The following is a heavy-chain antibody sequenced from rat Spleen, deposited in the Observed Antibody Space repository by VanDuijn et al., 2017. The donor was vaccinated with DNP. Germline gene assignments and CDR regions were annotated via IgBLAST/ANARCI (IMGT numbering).Heavy chain of an antibody. CDR2: INSAGST. Sequence: QLQESGPGLVKPSQSLSLTCSVTGYSITSGYGWNWIRKFPGNKLEWLGSINSAGSTNYNPPLKSQISFTRDTSKNQFFLQLNSVTTEDTATYYCARGLNYGGYIYSWYFDFWGPGTMVTVSS. D-gene: IGHD1-11*01. CDR3: ARGLNYGGYIYSWYFDF. V-gene: IGHV3-3*01. CDR1: GYSITSGYG. J-gene: IGHJ1*01.